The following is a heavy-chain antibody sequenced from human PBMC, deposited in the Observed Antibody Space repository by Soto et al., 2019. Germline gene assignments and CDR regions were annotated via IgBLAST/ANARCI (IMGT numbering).Heavy chain of an antibody. J-gene: IGHJ4*02. CDR1: GFTFGSYS. D-gene: IGHD5-18*01. CDR2: ISASSTYI. CDR3: ARDRGYTYGFDY. Sequence: PGGSLRLSCTTSGFTFGSYSMNWVRQAPGKGLEWVSSISASSTYIYYADSLKGRFTISRDNAKNSLYLQMNSLRDEDTAVYYCARDRGYTYGFDYWGQGTLVTVSS. V-gene: IGHV3-21*01.